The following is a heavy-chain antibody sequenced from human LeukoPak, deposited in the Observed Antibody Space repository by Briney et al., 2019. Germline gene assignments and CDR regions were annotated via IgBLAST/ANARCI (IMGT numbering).Heavy chain of an antibody. CDR1: GFTFSRSA. CDR2: VRGSGDST. J-gene: IGHJ4*02. CDR3: AKTSREYSTYDSPFDF. V-gene: IGHV3-23*01. D-gene: IGHD5-12*01. Sequence: GGSLRLSCAASGFTFSRSAMSWVRQARGKGLEWVSSVRGSGDSTYYADSVKGRFTISRDNSKNTLYLQLNSLRVEDTAVYYCAKTSREYSTYDSPFDFWGQGTLVTVSS.